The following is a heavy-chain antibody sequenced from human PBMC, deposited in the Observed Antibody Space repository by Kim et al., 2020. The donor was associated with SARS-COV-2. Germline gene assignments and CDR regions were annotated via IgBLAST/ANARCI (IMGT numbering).Heavy chain of an antibody. D-gene: IGHD6-6*01. V-gene: IGHV1-46*01. Sequence: TNAQKYQGRVTVTMDTSTSTLDMELSSLRSEDTALYYCAREPGSRPFDYWGQGTLVTVSS. J-gene: IGHJ4*02. CDR3: AREPGSRPFDY.